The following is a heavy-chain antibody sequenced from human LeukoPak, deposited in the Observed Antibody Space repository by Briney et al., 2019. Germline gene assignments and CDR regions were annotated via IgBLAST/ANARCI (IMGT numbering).Heavy chain of an antibody. D-gene: IGHD5-18*01. Sequence: GGSLRLSCAASGFTFSDYYMSWIRQAPGKGLEWVSYISSSSGYTNYADSVKGRFTISRDNAKNSLYLQMNSLRAEDTAVYYCARDHPTDTAMVGGDYWGQGTLVTVSS. J-gene: IGHJ4*02. CDR1: GFTFSDYY. CDR2: ISSSSGYT. V-gene: IGHV3-11*06. CDR3: ARDHPTDTAMVGGDY.